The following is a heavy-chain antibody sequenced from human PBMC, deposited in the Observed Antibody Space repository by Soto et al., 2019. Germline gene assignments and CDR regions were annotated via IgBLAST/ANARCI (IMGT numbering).Heavy chain of an antibody. V-gene: IGHV3-21*01. CDR2: ISSSSSYI. J-gene: IGHJ5*02. CDR3: ARDSYGPAQFDP. D-gene: IGHD2-21*01. CDR1: GFTFSSYS. Sequence: GGSLRLSCAASGFTFSSYSMNWVRQAQGKGLEWVSSISSSSSYIYYADSVKGRFTISRDNAKNSLYLQMNSLRAEDTAVYYCARDSYGPAQFDPWGQGTLVNVSS.